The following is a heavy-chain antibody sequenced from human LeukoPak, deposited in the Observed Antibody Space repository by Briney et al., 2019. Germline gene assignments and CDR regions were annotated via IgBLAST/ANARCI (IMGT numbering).Heavy chain of an antibody. J-gene: IGHJ4*02. D-gene: IGHD3-22*01. CDR2: MNPNSGNT. Sequence: ASVKDSCKATGYTFTNYVINWVRQATGQELEWMGWMNPNSGNTGYAQKFQGRVTMTSNTSIRKAYMAPSSLSSDGTPVYYCARRPVGYYYYSSGLADYWGQGTLVTVSS. CDR1: GYTFTNYV. CDR3: ARRPVGYYYYSSGLADY. V-gene: IGHV1-8*01.